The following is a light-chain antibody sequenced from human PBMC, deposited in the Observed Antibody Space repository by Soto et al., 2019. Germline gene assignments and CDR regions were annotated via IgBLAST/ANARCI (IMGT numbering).Light chain of an antibody. CDR1: NSNLGAGYD. V-gene: IGLV1-40*01. J-gene: IGLJ1*01. CDR3: AAWDDSLNGRV. CDR2: GNR. Sequence: QSVLTQPPSVSGAPGQRVTISCTGNNSNLGAGYDVHWYQQLPGAAPKLVIFGNRNRPSGVPERFSGSKSGTSASLAITGLQADDEADYYCAAWDDSLNGRVFGTGTKLTVL.